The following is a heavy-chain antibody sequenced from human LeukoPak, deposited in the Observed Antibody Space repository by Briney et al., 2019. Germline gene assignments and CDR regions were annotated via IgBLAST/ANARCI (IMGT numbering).Heavy chain of an antibody. D-gene: IGHD3-10*01. J-gene: IGHJ4*02. CDR3: ASELWFGEFV. V-gene: IGHV3-48*03. Sequence: GGSLRLSCEASGFTFSSYEMNWVRQAPGKGLEWVSYISSSGSTIYYADSVKGRFTISRDNAKNSLYLQMNSLRAEDTAVYYCASELWFGEFVWGQGTLVTVSS. CDR1: GFTFSSYE. CDR2: ISSSGSTI.